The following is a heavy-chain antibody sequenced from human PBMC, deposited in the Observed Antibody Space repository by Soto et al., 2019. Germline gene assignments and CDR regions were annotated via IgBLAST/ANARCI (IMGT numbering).Heavy chain of an antibody. Sequence: GESLKISCKGSGYSFTTYWIGWVRQMPGKGLEGMVIICPGDSDTRYSPSFQGQVTISADKSINTTYLQWSSLKASDTAMYYCASPLRYDCWRGYVLDYWGQGTLVTVSS. J-gene: IGHJ4*02. CDR3: ASPLRYDCWRGYVLDY. D-gene: IGHD3-3*01. CDR2: ICPGDSDT. V-gene: IGHV5-51*01. CDR1: GYSFTTYW.